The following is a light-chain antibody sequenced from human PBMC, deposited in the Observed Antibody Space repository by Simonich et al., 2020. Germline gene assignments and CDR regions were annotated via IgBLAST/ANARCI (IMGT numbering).Light chain of an antibody. CDR3: QQYYSTPYT. J-gene: IGKJ2*01. CDR2: WAA. CDR1: QSVLYSSNNKNY. Sequence: DIVMTQSPDSLAVSLGARATINCKSSQSVLYSSNNKNYLAWYQQKPGQPPKLIIYWAATRESGVPDRFSGSGSWTDFTLTISSLQAEDVAVYYCQQYYSTPYTFGQGTKLEIK. V-gene: IGKV4-1*01.